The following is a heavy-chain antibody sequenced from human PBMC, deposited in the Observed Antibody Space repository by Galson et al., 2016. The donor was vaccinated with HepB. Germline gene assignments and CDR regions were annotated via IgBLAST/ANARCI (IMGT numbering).Heavy chain of an antibody. CDR3: ARRHYSGWYNYFDF. D-gene: IGHD6-19*01. V-gene: IGHV4-39*01. J-gene: IGHJ4*02. Sequence: TCTVSGGSINIISFYWDWIRQPPGKGLEWIGSVYYSGSTNYNPSLKSRVTISEDTAKNQFSLKLNSVTAADTAVYFCARRHYSGWYNYFDFWGQGTLVTVSS. CDR1: GGSINIISFY. CDR2: VYYSGST.